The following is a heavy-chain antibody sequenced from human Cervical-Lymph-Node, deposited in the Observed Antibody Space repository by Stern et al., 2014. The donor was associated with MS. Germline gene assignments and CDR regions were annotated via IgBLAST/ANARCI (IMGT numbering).Heavy chain of an antibody. J-gene: IGHJ6*02. V-gene: IGHV1-69*01. CDR1: GGTFSSYA. CDR2: IIPIFGTA. D-gene: IGHD1-26*01. Sequence: QVQLVQSGAEVKKPGSSVKVSCKASGGTFSSYAISWVRQAPGQGLEWMGGIIPIFGTANYPQKLQGSVTNNADRYTSTAHMDLSSLRSEDAAVYYCARGELKEGLVRGMDVWGQGTTVTVSS. CDR3: ARGELKEGLVRGMDV.